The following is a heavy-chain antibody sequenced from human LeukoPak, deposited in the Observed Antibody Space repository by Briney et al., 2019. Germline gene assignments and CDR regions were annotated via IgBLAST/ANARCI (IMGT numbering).Heavy chain of an antibody. J-gene: IGHJ4*02. V-gene: IGHV1-18*01. D-gene: IGHD4-17*01. CDR3: ARDVSPAVSYGDYLFDY. Sequence: ASMKVSCKASGYTFTSFGISWVRQAPGQGLEWLGWISTYNGNTNYAQKFQGRVTMTTDTSTSTAYMDLRSLRSDDTAVYYCARDVSPAVSYGDYLFDYWGQGTLVTVSS. CDR1: GYTFTSFG. CDR2: ISTYNGNT.